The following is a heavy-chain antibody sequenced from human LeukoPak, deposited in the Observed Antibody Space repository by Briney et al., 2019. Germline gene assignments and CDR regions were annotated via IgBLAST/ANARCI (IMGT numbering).Heavy chain of an antibody. J-gene: IGHJ4*02. CDR2: IYYSGST. CDR1: GGSVSSGSYY. D-gene: IGHD5-18*01. Sequence: SETLSLTCTVSGGSVSSGSYYWSWIRQPPGKGLEWIGYIYYSGSTNYNPSLKSRVTISVDTSKNQFSLKLSSVTAADTAVYYCAGDGYSYGYFDYWGQGTLVTVSS. CDR3: AGDGYSYGYFDY. V-gene: IGHV4-61*01.